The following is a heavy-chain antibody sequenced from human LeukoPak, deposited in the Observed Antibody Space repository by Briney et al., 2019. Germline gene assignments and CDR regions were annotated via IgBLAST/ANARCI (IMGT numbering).Heavy chain of an antibody. V-gene: IGHV4-31*03. CDR3: AIRGYSYGYPNFDY. CDR1: GGSISSGGYY. D-gene: IGHD5-18*01. J-gene: IGHJ4*02. Sequence: SQTLSLTCTVSGGSISSGGYYWSWIRQPPGKGLEWIGEINHSGSTNYNPSLKSRVTISVDTSKNQFSLKLSSVTAADTAVYYCAIRGYSYGYPNFDYWGQGTLVTVSS. CDR2: INHSGST.